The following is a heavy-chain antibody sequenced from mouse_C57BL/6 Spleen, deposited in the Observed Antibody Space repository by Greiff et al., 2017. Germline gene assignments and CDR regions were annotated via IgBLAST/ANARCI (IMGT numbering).Heavy chain of an antibody. J-gene: IGHJ1*03. V-gene: IGHV1-76*01. Sequence: QVQLQQSGAELVRPGASVKLSCKASGYTFTDYYINWVKQRPGQGLAWIARIYPGSGNTYYNEKFKGKATLTAEKSSSTAYMQLSSLTSEDSAVYFCARLGYFDVWGTGTTGTVSS. CDR1: GYTFTDYY. CDR2: IYPGSGNT. CDR3: ARLGYFDV.